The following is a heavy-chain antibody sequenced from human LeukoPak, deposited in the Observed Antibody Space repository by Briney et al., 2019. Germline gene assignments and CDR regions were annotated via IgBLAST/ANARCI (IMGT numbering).Heavy chain of an antibody. Sequence: SVKVSCKASGGTFSSYAISWVRQAPGQGLEWMGGIIPIFGTANYAQKFQGRVTITTDESTSTAYMELSSLRSEDTAVYYCASGQRFQQLVPAEYFQHWGQGTLVTVSS. J-gene: IGHJ1*01. V-gene: IGHV1-69*05. D-gene: IGHD6-13*01. CDR3: ASGQRFQQLVPAEYFQH. CDR1: GGTFSSYA. CDR2: IIPIFGTA.